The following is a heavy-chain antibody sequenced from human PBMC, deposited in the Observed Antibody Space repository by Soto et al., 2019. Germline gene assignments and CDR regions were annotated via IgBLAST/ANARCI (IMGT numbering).Heavy chain of an antibody. CDR1: GVTFSSYG. J-gene: IGHJ6*02. D-gene: IGHD3-9*01. CDR3: ARGPSEYDILTGYPYYYYYYGIDV. Sequence: GGSLRLSCAASGVTFSSYGMHWVRQAPGKGLEWVAVIWYDGSNKYYADSVKGRFTISRDNSKNTLYLQMNSLRAEDTAVYYCARGPSEYDILTGYPYYYYYYGIDVWGQGTTVTVSS. CDR2: IWYDGSNK. V-gene: IGHV3-33*01.